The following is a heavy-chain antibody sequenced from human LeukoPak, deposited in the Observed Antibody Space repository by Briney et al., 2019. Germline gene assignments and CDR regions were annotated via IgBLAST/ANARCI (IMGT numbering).Heavy chain of an antibody. J-gene: IGHJ4*02. CDR2: IPYDGSNK. D-gene: IGHD1-26*01. Sequence: GRSLRLSCVATGFTFSRYAIHWVRQAPGKGLEWVAVIPYDGSNKYYVDSVKGRFTISRDNSKNTLYLQMNSLRAEDTAVYYCARDPRYSGSYGFGWGQGTLVTVSS. V-gene: IGHV3-30*14. CDR1: GFTFSRYA. CDR3: ARDPRYSGSYGFG.